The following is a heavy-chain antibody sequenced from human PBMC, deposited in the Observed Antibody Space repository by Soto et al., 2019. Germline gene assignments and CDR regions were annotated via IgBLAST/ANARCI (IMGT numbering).Heavy chain of an antibody. CDR2: IIPIPGTA. CDR1: GGTFSSYA. J-gene: IGHJ6*02. D-gene: IGHD2-2*01. CDR3: ARAQGSSTSLEIYDFYYYGMDV. V-gene: IGHV1-69*01. Sequence: QVQLVQSGAEVKKPGSSVKVSCKASGGTFSSYAISWVRQAPGQGLEWRGGIIPIPGTANYAQKFQGSVTITADESTSTAYMELSSLRSEDTAVYYCARAQGSSTSLEIYDFYYYGMDVWGQGTTVTVSS.